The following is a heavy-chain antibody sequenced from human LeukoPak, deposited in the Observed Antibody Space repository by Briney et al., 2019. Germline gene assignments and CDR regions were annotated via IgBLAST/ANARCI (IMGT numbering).Heavy chain of an antibody. D-gene: IGHD1-26*01. CDR1: GFTFSSYA. Sequence: GGSLRLSCAASGFTFSSYAMSWVRQAPGKGLEWVSAISGSGGSTYYADSVKGRFTISRDNSKNTLYLQMNSLRAEDTAVYYCAKAPESQSPQEYSGSYLNWFDPWGQGTLVTVSS. V-gene: IGHV3-23*01. CDR3: AKAPESQSPQEYSGSYLNWFDP. CDR2: ISGSGGST. J-gene: IGHJ5*01.